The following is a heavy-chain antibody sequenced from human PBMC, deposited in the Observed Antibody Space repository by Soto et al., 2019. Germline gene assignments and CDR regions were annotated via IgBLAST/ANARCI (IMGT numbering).Heavy chain of an antibody. Sequence: SETLSLTCTVSGGSISSSSYYWGWIRQPPGKGLEWIGSIYYSGSTYYNPSLKSRVTISVDTSKNQFSLKLSSVTAADTAVYYCARRLDYDFWSGQAQNYYYYYMDVWGKGTTVTVSS. CDR3: ARRLDYDFWSGQAQNYYYYYMDV. CDR2: IYYSGST. D-gene: IGHD3-3*01. J-gene: IGHJ6*03. V-gene: IGHV4-39*01. CDR1: GGSISSSSYY.